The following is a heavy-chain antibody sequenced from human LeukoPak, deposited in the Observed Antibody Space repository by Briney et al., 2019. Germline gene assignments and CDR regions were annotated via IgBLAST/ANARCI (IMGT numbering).Heavy chain of an antibody. D-gene: IGHD4-17*01. V-gene: IGHV4-34*01. Sequence: SETLSLTCAVYGGSFSGYYWSWIRQPPGKGLEWIGEINHSGSTNYSPSLKSRVTISVDTSKNQFSLKLRSVTAADTAVYYCARGLARTTVTGTRIFDYWGQGTLVTVSS. CDR2: INHSGST. J-gene: IGHJ4*02. CDR1: GGSFSGYY. CDR3: ARGLARTTVTGTRIFDY.